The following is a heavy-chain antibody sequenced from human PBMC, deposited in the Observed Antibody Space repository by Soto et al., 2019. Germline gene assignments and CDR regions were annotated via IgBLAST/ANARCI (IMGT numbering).Heavy chain of an antibody. CDR3: AKDIWSGYDTDAFDY. CDR1: GFTFSSYA. J-gene: IGHJ4*02. V-gene: IGHV3-23*01. CDR2: ISGSGGST. D-gene: IGHD3-3*01. Sequence: EVQLLESGGGLVQPGGSLRLSCATSGFTFSSYAMSWVRQAPGKGLEWVSAISGSGGSTYYADSVKGRFTFSRDNSKNTLYLQMNSLRAEDTAVYYCAKDIWSGYDTDAFDYWGQGTMVTVSS.